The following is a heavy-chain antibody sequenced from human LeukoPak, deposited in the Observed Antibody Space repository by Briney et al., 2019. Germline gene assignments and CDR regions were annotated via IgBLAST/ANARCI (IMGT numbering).Heavy chain of an antibody. CDR3: AMNILAGGGMDY. D-gene: IGHD3-9*01. V-gene: IGHV4-39*01. Sequence: SETLSLTCTVSGGSILTSSYYWGWIRQPPGKGLEWIGSIYYIGSTSYNPSLKSRVTISVDTSKNQFSLKLSSVTAADTAVYYFAMNILAGGGMDYWGQGTLVTVSS. CDR1: GGSILTSSYY. CDR2: IYYIGST. J-gene: IGHJ4*02.